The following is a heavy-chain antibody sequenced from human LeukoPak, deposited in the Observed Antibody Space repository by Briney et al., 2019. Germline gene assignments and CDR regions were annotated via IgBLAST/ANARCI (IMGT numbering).Heavy chain of an antibody. CDR2: INHSGST. V-gene: IGHV4-38-2*02. J-gene: IGHJ5*02. Sequence: SETLSPTCAVSGYSISNGYHWGWIRPPPEKGLEWIGSINHSGSTYYNPSLKSRVTISVDTSKNQFSLKLNSVTAADTAVYYCARDSGYDPGWFDPWGQGTLVTVSS. CDR1: GYSISNGYH. D-gene: IGHD3-10*01. CDR3: ARDSGYDPGWFDP.